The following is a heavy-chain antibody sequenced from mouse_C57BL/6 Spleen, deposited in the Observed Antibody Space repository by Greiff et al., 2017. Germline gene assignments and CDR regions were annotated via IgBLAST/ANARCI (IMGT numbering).Heavy chain of an antibody. Sequence: QVQLQQSGPGLVQPSQSLSITCTVSGFSLTSYGVHWVRQSPGKGLEWLGVLWSGGSTDYNAAFISRLSISKDNSKSQVFFKMNSLQADDTAIYYCASPYYGPSYFDVWGTGTTVTVSS. V-gene: IGHV2-2*01. CDR1: GFSLTSYG. J-gene: IGHJ1*03. D-gene: IGHD1-1*01. CDR3: ASPYYGPSYFDV. CDR2: LWSGGST.